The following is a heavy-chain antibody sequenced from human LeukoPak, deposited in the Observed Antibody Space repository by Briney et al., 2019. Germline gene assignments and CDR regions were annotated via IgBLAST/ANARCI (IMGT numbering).Heavy chain of an antibody. J-gene: IGHJ4*02. D-gene: IGHD3-10*01. CDR2: INHSGST. CDR1: GGSFSGYY. Sequence: PSETLSLTCAVYGGSFSGYYWSWIRQPPGKGLEWIGEINHSGSTNYNPSLKSRVTISVDTSKNQFSLKLSSVTAADTAVYYCARAPETYYYGSGSYYSTPLFGYWGQGTLVTVSS. V-gene: IGHV4-34*01. CDR3: ARAPETYYYGSGSYYSTPLFGY.